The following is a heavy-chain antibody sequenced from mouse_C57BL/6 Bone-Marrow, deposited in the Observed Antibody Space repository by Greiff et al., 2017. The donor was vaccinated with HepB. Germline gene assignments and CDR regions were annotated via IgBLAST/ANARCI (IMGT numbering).Heavy chain of an antibody. D-gene: IGHD2-3*01. Sequence: QVQLQQPGTELVKPGASVKQSCKASGYTFTSYWMHWVKQRPGQGLEWIGNINPSNGGTNYNEKFKSKATLTVDKSSSTAYMQLSSLTSEDSAVYYCARFIYDGYYVFYWGQGTTLTVSS. CDR2: INPSNGGT. V-gene: IGHV1-53*01. J-gene: IGHJ2*01. CDR1: GYTFTSYW. CDR3: ARFIYDGYYVFY.